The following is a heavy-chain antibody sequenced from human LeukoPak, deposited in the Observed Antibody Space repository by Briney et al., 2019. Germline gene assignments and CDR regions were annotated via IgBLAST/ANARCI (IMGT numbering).Heavy chain of an antibody. V-gene: IGHV3-73*01. J-gene: IGHJ3*02. D-gene: IGHD3-10*01. Sequence: SGGSLRLSCAASGFTFSGSAMHWVRQASGKGLEWVGRTRSKANSYATAYAASVKGRFTISRDDSKNTAYLQMNSLKTEDTAVYYCTSYYGSGKRAFDIWGQGTMVTVSS. CDR1: GFTFSGSA. CDR2: TRSKANSYAT. CDR3: TSYYGSGKRAFDI.